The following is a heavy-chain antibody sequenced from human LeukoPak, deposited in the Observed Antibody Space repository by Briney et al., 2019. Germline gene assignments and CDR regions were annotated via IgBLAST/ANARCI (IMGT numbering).Heavy chain of an antibody. CDR1: GFTFSSYG. CDR3: GKSVAGTGDPVDY. D-gene: IGHD6-19*01. V-gene: IGHV3-33*06. Sequence: GGSPSLSCAASGFTFSSYGMHWLRQAPGKGLEWVAVIWYDGSNKYYADSVKGRFTISRDNSKNTLYLQMNSLRAEGTGVYYCGKSVAGTGDPVDYWGQGTLVIVSA. J-gene: IGHJ4*02. CDR2: IWYDGSNK.